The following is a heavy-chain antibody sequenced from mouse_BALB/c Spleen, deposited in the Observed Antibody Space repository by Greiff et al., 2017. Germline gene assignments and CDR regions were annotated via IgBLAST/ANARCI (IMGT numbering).Heavy chain of an antibody. CDR1: GFTFSSFG. V-gene: IGHV5-17*02. CDR2: ISSGSSTI. J-gene: IGHJ3*01. Sequence: EVMLVESGGGLVQPGGSRKLSCAASGFTFSSFGMHWVRQAPEKGLEWVAYISSGSSTIYYADTVKGRFTISRDNPKNTLFLQMTSLRSEDTAMYYCARGDYRYEPFAYWGQGTLVTVSA. D-gene: IGHD2-14*01. CDR3: ARGDYRYEPFAY.